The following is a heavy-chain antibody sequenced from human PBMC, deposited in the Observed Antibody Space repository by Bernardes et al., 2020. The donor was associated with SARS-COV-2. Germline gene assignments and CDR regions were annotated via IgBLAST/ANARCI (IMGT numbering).Heavy chain of an antibody. CDR3: ARGLGGYCSSTSYCYYYYYMDV. CDR1: GGSFSGYY. V-gene: IGHV4-34*01. Sequence: SETLSLTCAVYGGSFSGYYWSWIRQPPGKGLEWIGEINHGGSTNYNPSLKSRVTISVDTSKNQFSLKLSSVTAADTAVYYCARGLGGYCSSTSYCYYYYYMDVWGKGTTVTVSS. D-gene: IGHD2-2*01. CDR2: INHGGST. J-gene: IGHJ6*03.